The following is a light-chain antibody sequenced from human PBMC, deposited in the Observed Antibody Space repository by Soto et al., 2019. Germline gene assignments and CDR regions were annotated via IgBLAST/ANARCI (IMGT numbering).Light chain of an antibody. J-gene: IGLJ2*01. CDR2: GVS. CDR1: SSDVGGYNY. CDR3: TSDTGSNNLI. V-gene: IGLV2-8*01. Sequence: QSVLTQPPSASGSPGQSVTISCTGTSSDVGGYNYVSWYQQQPGTAHKLMIYGVSQPPSGVHDRFSGSNSGNTASLTGSGLQAEDEADYYCTSDTGSNNLIFGGGTKLTVL.